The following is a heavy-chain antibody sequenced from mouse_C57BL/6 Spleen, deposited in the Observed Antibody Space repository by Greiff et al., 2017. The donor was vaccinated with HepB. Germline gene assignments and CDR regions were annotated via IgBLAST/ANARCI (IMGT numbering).Heavy chain of an antibody. CDR3: ARSDWDGDY. D-gene: IGHD4-1*01. J-gene: IGHJ2*01. CDR2: IYPGDGDT. Sequence: QVQLQQSGPELVKPGASVKISCKASGYAFSSSWMNWVKQRPGKGLEWIGRIYPGDGDTNYNGKFKGKATLTADKSSSTAYMQLSSLTSEDSAVYFCARSDWDGDYWGQGTTLTVSS. V-gene: IGHV1-82*01. CDR1: GYAFSSSW.